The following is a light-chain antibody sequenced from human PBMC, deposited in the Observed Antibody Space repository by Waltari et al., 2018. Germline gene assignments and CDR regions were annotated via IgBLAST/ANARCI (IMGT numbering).Light chain of an antibody. Sequence: EIVLTQSPGTASLSPGERVTLSCRASQSVGSSSLAWYHQKPGQAPRLVIYRASRRATGIPDRCSGSGSGTDFSLTISRLEPEDFAVYYCQQHGTLPATFGQGTKVEIK. CDR1: QSVGSSS. CDR2: RAS. CDR3: QQHGTLPAT. J-gene: IGKJ1*01. V-gene: IGKV3-20*01.